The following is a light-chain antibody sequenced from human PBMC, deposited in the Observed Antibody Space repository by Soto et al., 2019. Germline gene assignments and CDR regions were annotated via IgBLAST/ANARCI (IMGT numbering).Light chain of an antibody. V-gene: IGLV2-8*01. J-gene: IGLJ2*01. Sequence: QSVLTQPASVSGSPGQSITISCTGTSSDVGGYNSVCWHQQHPGKAPKLMIYEVSKRPSGVPDRFSGSKSDNTASLTVSGLQAEDEADYYCSSYAGSHVVFGGGTKLTVL. CDR2: EVS. CDR1: SSDVGGYNS. CDR3: SSYAGSHVV.